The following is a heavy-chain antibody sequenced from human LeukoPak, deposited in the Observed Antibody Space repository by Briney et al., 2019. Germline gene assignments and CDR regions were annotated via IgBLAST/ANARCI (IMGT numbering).Heavy chain of an antibody. Sequence: KPGGSLRLSCAASGFTFSCYSMNWVRKAPGKWLEWVSSIGGTSTSIYYADSVKGRFTISRDNAKNSLYLQMNRLRAEDTAVYYCAREREQGFDYWGQGTLVTVSS. D-gene: IGHD1/OR15-1a*01. CDR3: AREREQGFDY. J-gene: IGHJ4*02. CDR1: GFTFSCYS. CDR2: IGGTSTSI. V-gene: IGHV3-21*01.